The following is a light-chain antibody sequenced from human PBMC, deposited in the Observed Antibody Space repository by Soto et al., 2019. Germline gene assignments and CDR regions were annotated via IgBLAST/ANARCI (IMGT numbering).Light chain of an antibody. CDR2: GAS. Sequence: IVLTQSPGTLSLSPWERATFSCRASQSVSSSYLAWYQQKPGQAPRLLIYGASSRATGIPDRFSGSGSGTDFTLTISRLEPEDFAVYYCQQYGSSRWTFGQGTKVDIK. CDR1: QSVSSSY. CDR3: QQYGSSRWT. V-gene: IGKV3-20*01. J-gene: IGKJ1*01.